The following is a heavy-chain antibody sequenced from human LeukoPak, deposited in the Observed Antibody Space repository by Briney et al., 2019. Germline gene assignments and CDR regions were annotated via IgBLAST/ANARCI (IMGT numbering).Heavy chain of an antibody. J-gene: IGHJ4*02. V-gene: IGHV3-23*01. D-gene: IGHD3-16*01. Sequence: GGSLRLSCAASGSTFSSYAMTWVRQAPGKGLEWVSTISATGGSSYYADSVKGRFTISRDNSKNTLYLQMNSLRAEDTAVYYCAKASWVSSADAVWWGQGTLVTVSS. CDR1: GSTFSSYA. CDR3: AKASWVSSADAVW. CDR2: ISATGGSS.